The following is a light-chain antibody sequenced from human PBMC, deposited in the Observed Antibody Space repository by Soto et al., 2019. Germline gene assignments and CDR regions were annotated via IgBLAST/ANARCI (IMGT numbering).Light chain of an antibody. CDR1: QSFSIY. V-gene: IGKV3-11*01. CDR3: QQRSNWPIT. Sequence: EIVLTQSPATLSLSPGERATLSCRASQSFSIYLAWYQQKPGQAPRLLIYDASNRATGIPARFSGSGSGTDFTLTISSLEPEDFAVYYCQQRSNWPITFGQGTRWRL. CDR2: DAS. J-gene: IGKJ5*01.